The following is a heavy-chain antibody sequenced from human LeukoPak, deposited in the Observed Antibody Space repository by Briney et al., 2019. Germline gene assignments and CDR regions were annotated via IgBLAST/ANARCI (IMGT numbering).Heavy chain of an antibody. J-gene: IGHJ4*02. V-gene: IGHV5-51*01. D-gene: IGHD3-3*01. CDR1: GYSFTSYW. CDR3: ARLNTIFGVVQHPDY. Sequence: GESLKISCKGSGYSFTSYWIGRVRQMPGKGLEWMGIIYPGDSDTRYSPSFQGQVTISADKSISTAYLQWSSLKASDTAMYYCARLNTIFGVVQHPDYWGQGTLVTVSS. CDR2: IYPGDSDT.